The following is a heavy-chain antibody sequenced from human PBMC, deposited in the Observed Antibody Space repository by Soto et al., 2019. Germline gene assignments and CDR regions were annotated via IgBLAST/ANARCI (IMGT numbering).Heavy chain of an antibody. J-gene: IGHJ4*02. Sequence: QVQLVQSGAEVKKPGSSVKVSCKASGGTFSSYAISWVRQAPGQGLEWMGGIIPIFGTANYAQKFQGRVTITADESTSTAYMELSSLRSEDTAVYYCARDMITNYGDYSRGFDYWGQGTLVTVSS. CDR2: IIPIFGTA. CDR3: ARDMITNYGDYSRGFDY. V-gene: IGHV1-69*01. D-gene: IGHD4-17*01. CDR1: GGTFSSYA.